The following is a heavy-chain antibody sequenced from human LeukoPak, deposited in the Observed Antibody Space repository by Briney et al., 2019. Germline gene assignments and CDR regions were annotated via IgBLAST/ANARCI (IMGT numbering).Heavy chain of an antibody. CDR2: MNPDSGNT. V-gene: IGHV1-8*01. CDR1: GFAFNIYD. Sequence: ASVKVSCKASGFAFNIYDINWVRQATGQGLEWMGWMNPDSGNTGFAQKFQGRVTMTRNTSITTAYMGLSSLRSEDTAVYYCAVHLPGDYLDRWGKGTLVTVSS. J-gene: IGHJ4*02. CDR3: AVHLPGDYLDR.